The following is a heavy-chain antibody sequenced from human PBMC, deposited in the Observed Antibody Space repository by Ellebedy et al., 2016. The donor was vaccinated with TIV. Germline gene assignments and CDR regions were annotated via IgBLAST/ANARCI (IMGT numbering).Heavy chain of an antibody. CDR2: INQSGRT. D-gene: IGHD5-24*01. CDR1: GGSFSGYY. Sequence: SETLSLTCAVYGGSFSGYYWSWIRQPPGKGLEWIGEINQSGRTNYNPSLDKGRVTIALDTSKNEFSLKLRSVTAADTAVYYCAREFVEVATIDDFYYAMDVWGQGTTVTVSS. J-gene: IGHJ6*02. V-gene: IGHV4-34*01. CDR3: AREFVEVATIDDFYYAMDV.